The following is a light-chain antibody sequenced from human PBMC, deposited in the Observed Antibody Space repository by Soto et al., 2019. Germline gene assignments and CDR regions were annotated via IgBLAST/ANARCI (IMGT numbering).Light chain of an antibody. V-gene: IGKV3-20*01. CDR1: QSVSAVY. CDR2: GAS. CDR3: QQYGTSPFT. J-gene: IGKJ3*01. Sequence: EIVLTQSPGTLSLSPGERATLSCRASQSVSAVYLAWYQQKPGQAPRLLIYGASSRATGIPDRFSGSGSGTDFTLPISRLDPEDFAVYYCQQYGTSPFTFGPGTKVDIK.